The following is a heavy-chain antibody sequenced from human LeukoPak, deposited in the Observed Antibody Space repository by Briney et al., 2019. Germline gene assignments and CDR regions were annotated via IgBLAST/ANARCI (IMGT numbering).Heavy chain of an antibody. Sequence: SETLSLTCTVSGGSISSGSYYWSWIRQPAGKELQWIGRIYTSGSTNYNPSLKSRVTISVDTSKNQFSLKLSSMTAADTAVYYCARADYSNQDYWGQGTLVTVSS. CDR3: ARADYSNQDY. CDR1: GGSISSGSYY. D-gene: IGHD4-11*01. CDR2: IYTSGST. J-gene: IGHJ4*02. V-gene: IGHV4-61*02.